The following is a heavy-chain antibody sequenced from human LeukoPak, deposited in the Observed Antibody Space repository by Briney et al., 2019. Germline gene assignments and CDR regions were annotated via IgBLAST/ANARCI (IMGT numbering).Heavy chain of an antibody. D-gene: IGHD2-21*02. J-gene: IGHJ4*02. CDR2: ISGSGGST. Sequence: GGSLRLSCAASGFTFSSYAMSWVRQAPGKGLEWVSAISGSGGSTYYADSVKGRFTTSRNNSKNTLYLQMNSLRAEDTAVYYFAKALESEMVTEFDYWGQGTLVTVSS. CDR3: AKALESEMVTEFDY. V-gene: IGHV3-23*01. CDR1: GFTFSSYA.